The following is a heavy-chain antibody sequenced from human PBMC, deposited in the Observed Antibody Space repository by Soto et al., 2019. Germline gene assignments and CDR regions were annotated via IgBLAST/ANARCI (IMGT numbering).Heavy chain of an antibody. CDR1: GFTFGSYA. Sequence: EVQLLESGGDLVKPGESLRLSCAASGFTFGSYAVAWVRQAPGKGLEWVSSIGSDSGGIQYAGSVRGRFTISRDNSKNTLYLQMNSLTADDTAVYYCAKYSTTSASRYFDFWGQGTLVTVSS. J-gene: IGHJ4*02. CDR2: IGSDSGGI. CDR3: AKYSTTSASRYFDF. D-gene: IGHD1-1*01. V-gene: IGHV3-23*01.